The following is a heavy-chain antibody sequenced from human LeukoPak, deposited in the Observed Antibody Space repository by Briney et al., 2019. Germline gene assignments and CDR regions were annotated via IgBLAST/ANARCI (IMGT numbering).Heavy chain of an antibody. Sequence: GGSLRLSCAASGFTFSSYAMSWVRQAPGKGLEWVSTFSGSGGSTHYADSVKGRFTISRDNAKNSLYLQMNSLRAEDTAVYYCARVSRGVIIGYFDYWGQGTLVTVSS. J-gene: IGHJ4*02. D-gene: IGHD3-10*01. CDR2: FSGSGGST. CDR3: ARVSRGVIIGYFDY. V-gene: IGHV3-23*01. CDR1: GFTFSSYA.